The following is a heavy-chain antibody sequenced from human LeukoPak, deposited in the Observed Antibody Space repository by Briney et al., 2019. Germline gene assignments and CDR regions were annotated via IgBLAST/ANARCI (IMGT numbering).Heavy chain of an antibody. CDR2: IKQDGSER. V-gene: IGHV3-7*01. CDR1: GFTFSSYW. CDR3: AREISAARGGFDY. J-gene: IGHJ4*02. Sequence: GGSLRLSCAASGFTFSSYWMSWVRQAPGKGLEWVANIKQDGSERYYVDSVKGRFTIYRDNAKNSLYLQMNSLRAEDTAVYYCAREISAARGGFDYWGQGTLVTVSS. D-gene: IGHD3-16*01.